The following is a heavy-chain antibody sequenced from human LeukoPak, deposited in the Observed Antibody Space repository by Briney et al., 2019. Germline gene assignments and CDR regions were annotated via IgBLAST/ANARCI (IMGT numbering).Heavy chain of an antibody. CDR3: TSIDYPY. D-gene: IGHD4-11*01. J-gene: IGHJ4*02. CDR2: ISSSSSSI. Sequence: GGSLSLSCAASGFTFSTFRMKWVRQAPGKGLEWISHISSSSSSIYYADSVKGRFPISRDNAKNSLYLQMNSLRAEDTAVYYCTSIDYPYWGQGTLVTVSS. CDR1: GFTFSTFR. V-gene: IGHV3-48*04.